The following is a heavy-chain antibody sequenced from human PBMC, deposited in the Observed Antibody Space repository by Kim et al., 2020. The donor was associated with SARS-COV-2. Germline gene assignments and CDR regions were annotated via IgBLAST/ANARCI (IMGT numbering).Heavy chain of an antibody. J-gene: IGHJ6*02. V-gene: IGHV4-31*03. Sequence: SETLSLTCTVSGGSISSGGYYWSWIRQHPGKGLEWIGYIYYSRSTYYNPSLKSRVTISVDTSKNQFSLKLSSVTAADTAVYYCARDSWGYYYYGMDVWGQGTTVTVSS. D-gene: IGHD3-16*01. CDR2: IYYSRST. CDR1: GGSISSGGYY. CDR3: ARDSWGYYYYGMDV.